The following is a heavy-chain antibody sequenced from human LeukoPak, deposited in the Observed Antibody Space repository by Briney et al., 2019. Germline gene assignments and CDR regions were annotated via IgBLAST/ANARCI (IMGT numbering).Heavy chain of an antibody. J-gene: IGHJ5*02. V-gene: IGHV5-51*01. CDR3: ARSPLRTYCSGGSCYSYNWFDP. CDR1: GYSFTSYW. Sequence: GESLKIPCKGSGYSFTSYWIGWVRQMPGKGLEGIGIIYPGDADTRYSPSFQGQVTISADKSISTAYLQWSSLKASDTAMYYCARSPLRTYCSGGSCYSYNWFDPWGQGTLVTVSS. D-gene: IGHD2-15*01. CDR2: IYPGDADT.